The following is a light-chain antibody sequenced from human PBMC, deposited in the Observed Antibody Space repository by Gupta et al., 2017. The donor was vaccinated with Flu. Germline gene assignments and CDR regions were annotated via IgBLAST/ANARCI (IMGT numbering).Light chain of an antibody. CDR2: GAS. Sequence: DIQMTQSPPSLSASVGDRITMTCRASQSISSYLSWYQQKPGKAPNLLIYGASTLQGGVPSRFSGSGSGTDFALTIASLQPEDFATYYCQQTYIIPRTFGRGTKVEIK. J-gene: IGKJ4*02. CDR1: QSISSY. CDR3: QQTYIIPRT. V-gene: IGKV1-39*01.